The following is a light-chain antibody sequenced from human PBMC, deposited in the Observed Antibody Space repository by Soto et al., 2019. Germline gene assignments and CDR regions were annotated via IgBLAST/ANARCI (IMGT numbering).Light chain of an antibody. Sequence: DIQMTQSPSTLSSSLGDSVTITCRGSQSISSWLAWYQQKPGKAPKLLIYDASSLESGVPSRFSGSGSGTEFTLTISSLQPDDFATYYCQQYNSYSSLTFGGGTKVDIK. J-gene: IGKJ4*01. CDR3: QQYNSYSSLT. CDR1: QSISSW. V-gene: IGKV1-5*01. CDR2: DAS.